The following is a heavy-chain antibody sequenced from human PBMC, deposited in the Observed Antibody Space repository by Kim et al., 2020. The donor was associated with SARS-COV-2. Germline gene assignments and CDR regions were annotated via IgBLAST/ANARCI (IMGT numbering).Heavy chain of an antibody. V-gene: IGHV4-59*08. D-gene: IGHD3-16*01. J-gene: IGHJ4*02. Sequence: SETLSLTCTASSGSISGYYWSWIRQSPGKGLEWIGNIHSTGGTKYNPSLKSRVTILVDTSKSQFSLMLSSVTATDTAVYYCARHEGKGACDYWGQGPLVT. CDR1: SGSISGYY. CDR3: ARHEGKGACDY. CDR2: IHSTGGT.